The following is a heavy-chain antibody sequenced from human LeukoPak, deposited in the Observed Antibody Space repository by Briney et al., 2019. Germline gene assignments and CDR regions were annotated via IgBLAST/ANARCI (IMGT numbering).Heavy chain of an antibody. D-gene: IGHD3-3*01. Sequence: GGSLRLSCTASGFPFSDYSMNWVRQAPGKGLEWVAVIYDDGTTQHYADSVKGRFTISRDNSKNTLWLQMNSLRAEDTAVYYCVKDVLRFLKWSGGYDYWGQGSLVTVSS. V-gene: IGHV3-30*18. CDR1: GFPFSDYS. J-gene: IGHJ4*02. CDR3: VKDVLRFLKWSGGYDY. CDR2: IYDDGTTQ.